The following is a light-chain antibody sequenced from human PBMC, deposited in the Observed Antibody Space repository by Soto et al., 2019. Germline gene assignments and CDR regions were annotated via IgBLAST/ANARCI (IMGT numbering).Light chain of an antibody. J-gene: IGKJ4*01. V-gene: IGKV3-20*01. CDR3: QQYGSSPLT. CDR2: GAS. Sequence: EIVLTQSPGTLSLSPGERATLSCRASQSVSSSFLAWYQQKPGQAPRLLIYGASSRATGIPDRFSGSGSGNDFNLTISRLEPEDVAVYYCQQYGSSPLTFGGGTKVEIK. CDR1: QSVSSSF.